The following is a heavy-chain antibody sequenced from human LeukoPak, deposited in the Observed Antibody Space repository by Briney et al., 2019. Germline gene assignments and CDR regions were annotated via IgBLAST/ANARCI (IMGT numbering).Heavy chain of an antibody. V-gene: IGHV4-59*11. J-gene: IGHJ4*02. CDR1: GGSISSHY. CDR2: GYYSGST. Sequence: SETLSLTCTVYGGSISSHYWSWLRQPPGKGLEWIGYGYYSGSTNYNPSLKSRVTISVDTSKNQFSLKRSSVTAADTAAYYCARWAAEYCSSTSCYLGDGYNFDYWGQGTLVTVSS. CDR3: ARWAAEYCSSTSCYLGDGYNFDY. D-gene: IGHD2-2*01.